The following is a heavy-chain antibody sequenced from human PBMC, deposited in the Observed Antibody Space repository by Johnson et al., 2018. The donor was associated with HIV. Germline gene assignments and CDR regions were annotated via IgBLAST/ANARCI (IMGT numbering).Heavy chain of an antibody. J-gene: IGHJ3*02. D-gene: IGHD1-14*01. Sequence: QEQLVESGGGLIQPGRSLRLSCAASGFTFSSYAMHWVRQAPGKGLEWVAVVSYDGSYKDYADSVKGRFTISRDNSKNTLYLQVSSLRPEDTAIYYCARVGSPAELLPWAFDIWGLGTMVTVSS. V-gene: IGHV3-30*04. CDR1: GFTFSSYA. CDR2: VSYDGSYK. CDR3: ARVGSPAELLPWAFDI.